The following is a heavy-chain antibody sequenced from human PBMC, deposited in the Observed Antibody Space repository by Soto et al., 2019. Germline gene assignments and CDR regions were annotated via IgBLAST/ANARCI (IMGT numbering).Heavy chain of an antibody. CDR2: ISYDGSNK. CDR1: GFTFSTYA. CDR3: ARPPVIDIVAPPDY. J-gene: IGHJ4*02. D-gene: IGHD2-15*01. Sequence: QVQLVESGGGVVQPGRSLRLSCAASGFTFSTYAMHWVRQAPGKGLEWVAVISYDGSNKHYADSVKGRFTISRDNSKNTLYLQMNSLRAEDTAVYYCARPPVIDIVAPPDYWGQGTLVTVSS. V-gene: IGHV3-30*04.